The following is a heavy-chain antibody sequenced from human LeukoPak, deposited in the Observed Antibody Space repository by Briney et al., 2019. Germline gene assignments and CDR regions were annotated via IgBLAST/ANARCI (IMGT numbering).Heavy chain of an antibody. CDR1: GFTFSNYN. D-gene: IGHD3-10*01. V-gene: IGHV3-21*04. Sequence: GGSLRLSCAASGFTFSNYNMNWVRQTPGKGLEWVSSISDSSTYIYYVDSVKGRFTISRDNAKNSLYLQMNSLRAEDTAVYYCARDREYGSGVFDYWGQGTLVTVSS. J-gene: IGHJ4*02. CDR3: ARDREYGSGVFDY. CDR2: ISDSSTYI.